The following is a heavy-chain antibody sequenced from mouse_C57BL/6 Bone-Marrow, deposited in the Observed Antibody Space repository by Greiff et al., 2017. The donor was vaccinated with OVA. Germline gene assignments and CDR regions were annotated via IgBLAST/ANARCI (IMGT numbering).Heavy chain of an antibody. CDR2: INPNNGGT. J-gene: IGHJ3*01. Sequence: EVQLQQSGPELVKPGASVKISCKASGYTFTDYYMNWVKQSHGKSLEWIGDINPNNGGTSYNQKFKGKATLTVDKSSSTAYMELRSLTSEDSAVYYCARKGGTYSPGAYWGQGTLVTVSA. D-gene: IGHD2-10*01. V-gene: IGHV1-26*01. CDR3: ARKGGTYSPGAY. CDR1: GYTFTDYY.